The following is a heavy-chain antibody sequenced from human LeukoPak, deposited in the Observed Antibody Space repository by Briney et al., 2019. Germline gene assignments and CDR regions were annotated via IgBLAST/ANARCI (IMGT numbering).Heavy chain of an antibody. J-gene: IGHJ6*02. D-gene: IGHD3-22*01. Sequence: PGGSLRLSCTASGFTFGDYAMSWVRQAPGKGLEWVSFIRSKAYGGTTEYAAFVKGRFTISRDDSKSIAYLQMNSLKTEDTAVYYCRGDSSGYYSDYGMDVWGQGTTVTVSS. CDR2: IRSKAYGGTT. V-gene: IGHV3-49*04. CDR3: RGDSSGYYSDYGMDV. CDR1: GFTFGDYA.